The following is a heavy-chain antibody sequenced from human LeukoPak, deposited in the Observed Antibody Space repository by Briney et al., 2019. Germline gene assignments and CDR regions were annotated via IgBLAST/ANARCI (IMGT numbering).Heavy chain of an antibody. Sequence: SETLSLTCTVSGGSISSYYWSWIRQPPGKGLEWIGYIYYSGSTNYNPSLKSRVTISVDTSKNQFSLKLSSVTAADTAVYYCARANPYSSGFKRYFQHWGQGTLVTVSS. J-gene: IGHJ1*01. V-gene: IGHV4-59*01. D-gene: IGHD6-19*01. CDR3: ARANPYSSGFKRYFQH. CDR1: GGSISSYY. CDR2: IYYSGST.